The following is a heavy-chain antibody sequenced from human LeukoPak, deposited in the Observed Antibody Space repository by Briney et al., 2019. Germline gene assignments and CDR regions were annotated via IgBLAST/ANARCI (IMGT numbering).Heavy chain of an antibody. CDR2: IYYSGST. Sequence: SETLSLTCAVSGGSISNITNSNWWSWVRQPPGKGLEWIGSIYYSGSTYYNPSLKSRVTISVDTSKNQFSLKLSSVTAADTAVYYCARHSNGYWFDPWGQGTLVTVSS. D-gene: IGHD2-8*01. CDR1: GGSISNITNSNW. CDR3: ARHSNGYWFDP. V-gene: IGHV4-39*01. J-gene: IGHJ5*02.